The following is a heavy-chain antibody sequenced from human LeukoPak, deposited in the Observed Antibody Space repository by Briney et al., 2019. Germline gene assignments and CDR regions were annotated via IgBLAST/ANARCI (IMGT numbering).Heavy chain of an antibody. V-gene: IGHV3-23*01. CDR3: ARGDGIVATIGP. CDR2: ISGSGGST. J-gene: IGHJ5*02. Sequence: GGTLRLPCAASGFTFSSYGMSWVRQAPGKGLEWVSAISGSGGSTYYADSVKGRFTISRDNSKNTLYLQMNSLRAEDTAVYYCARGDGIVATIGPWGQGTLVTVSS. CDR1: GFTFSSYG. D-gene: IGHD5-12*01.